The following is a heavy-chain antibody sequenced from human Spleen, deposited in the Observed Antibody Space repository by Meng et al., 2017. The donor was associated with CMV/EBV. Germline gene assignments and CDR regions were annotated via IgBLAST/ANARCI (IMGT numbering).Heavy chain of an antibody. CDR2: ISSSGSTI. V-gene: IGHV3-11*01. CDR1: GFTFSDYY. D-gene: IGHD6-13*01. J-gene: IGHJ1*01. Sequence: GESLKISCAASGFTFSDYYMSWIRQAPGKGLEWVSYISSSGSTIYYADSVKGRFAISRDNAKNSLYLQMNSLRAEDTAVYYCARDEPPIGSGGPTRYFQHWGQGTLVTVSS. CDR3: ARDEPPIGSGGPTRYFQH.